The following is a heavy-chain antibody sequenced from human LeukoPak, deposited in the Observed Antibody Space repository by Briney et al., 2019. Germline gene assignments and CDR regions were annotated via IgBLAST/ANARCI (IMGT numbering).Heavy chain of an antibody. CDR3: ARPEYSSSWRVVDY. J-gene: IGHJ4*02. CDR1: AYSFTSYC. CDR2: IYPGDSHT. D-gene: IGHD6-6*01. Sequence: PPQSRKISWNGSAYSFTSYCIGWVRQMAGKVLEWVGIIYPGDSHTMYSTSFQGQVTISADKSISTAYLQWSSLKASDTAMYYCARPEYSSSWRVVDYWGQGTLVTVSS. V-gene: IGHV5-51*03.